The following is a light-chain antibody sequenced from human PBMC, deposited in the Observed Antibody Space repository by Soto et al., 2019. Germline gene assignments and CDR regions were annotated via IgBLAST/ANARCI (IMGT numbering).Light chain of an antibody. J-gene: IGKJ5*01. Sequence: EIVVTQSPDTPSESPGDRATLSCRASQSVTSNLAWYQQKPGQAPRLLIYGASTRATGIPARFSGSGSGTEFTLTISSLQSEDFAVYYCQQYGSSPLISFGQGTRLEIK. CDR1: QSVTSN. CDR3: QQYGSSPLIS. V-gene: IGKV3-15*01. CDR2: GAS.